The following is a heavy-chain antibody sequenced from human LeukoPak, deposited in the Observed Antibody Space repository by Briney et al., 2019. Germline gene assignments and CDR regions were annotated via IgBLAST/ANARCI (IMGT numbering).Heavy chain of an antibody. Sequence: PGGSLRLSCAASGFTFSSYWMSCVRQAPGKGLEWVAVISYDGSNKYYADSVKGRFTISRDNSKNTLYLQMNSLRAEDTAVYYCARDFGSAYYDSSGYYGYFQHWGQGTLVTVSS. J-gene: IGHJ1*01. CDR1: GFTFSSYW. CDR3: ARDFGSAYYDSSGYYGYFQH. V-gene: IGHV3-30-3*01. CDR2: ISYDGSNK. D-gene: IGHD3-22*01.